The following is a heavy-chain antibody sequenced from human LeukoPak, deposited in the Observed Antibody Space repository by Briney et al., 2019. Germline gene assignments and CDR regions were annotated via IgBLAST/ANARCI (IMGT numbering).Heavy chain of an antibody. CDR2: ISWNSGSI. Sequence: GGSLRLSCAASGFTFDDYAMHWVRQAPGKGLEWVSGISWNSGSIGYADSVKGRFTISRDNAKNSLYLQMNSLRAEDTALYYCAKDSQAIPRYFDYWGQGPLVTVSS. CDR3: AKDSQAIPRYFDY. J-gene: IGHJ4*02. CDR1: GFTFDDYA. V-gene: IGHV3-9*01.